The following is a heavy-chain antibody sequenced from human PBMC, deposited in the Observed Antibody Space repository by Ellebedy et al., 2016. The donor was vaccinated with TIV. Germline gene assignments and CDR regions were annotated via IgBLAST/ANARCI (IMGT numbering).Heavy chain of an antibody. CDR3: ARARITLVRGRISYYYYNGMDV. D-gene: IGHD3-10*01. CDR2: TFYRSKWYS. J-gene: IGHJ6*02. V-gene: IGHV6-1*01. Sequence: SETLSLTXDLSGDSVSSDNAAWNWIRQSPSRGLEWLGRTFYRSKWYSDYAVSVKSRIIINPDTSKNQFSLQLNSVTPEDTAVYYCARARITLVRGRISYYYYNGMDVWGQGTTVTVSS. CDR1: GDSVSSDNAA.